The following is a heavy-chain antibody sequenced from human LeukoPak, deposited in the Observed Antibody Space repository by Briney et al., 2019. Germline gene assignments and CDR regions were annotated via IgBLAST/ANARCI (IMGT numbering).Heavy chain of an antibody. CDR2: INGDGSIT. J-gene: IGHJ6*02. CDR3: ARDFLRSGSYLDYYGMDV. CDR1: GFTFSSYS. V-gene: IGHV3-74*01. D-gene: IGHD1-26*01. Sequence: GGSLRLSCAASGFTFSSYSMNWVRQAPGKGLVWVSRINGDGSITRYADSVKGRFTVSRDNAKNTLYLQMNSLRAEDTAVYYCARDFLRSGSYLDYYGMDVWGQGTTVTVSS.